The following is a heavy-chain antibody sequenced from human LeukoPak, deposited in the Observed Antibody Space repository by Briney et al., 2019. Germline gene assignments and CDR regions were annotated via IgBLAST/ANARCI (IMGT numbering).Heavy chain of an antibody. D-gene: IGHD3-22*01. Sequence: ASVKVSCKASGYTSTSYAMHWVRQAPGQRLEWMGWINAGNGNTKYSQKFQGRVTITRDTSASTAYMELSSLRSEDTAVYYCARGLTYYYDSSGYYYFDYWGQGTLVTVSS. V-gene: IGHV1-3*01. J-gene: IGHJ4*02. CDR3: ARGLTYYYDSSGYYYFDY. CDR2: INAGNGNT. CDR1: GYTSTSYA.